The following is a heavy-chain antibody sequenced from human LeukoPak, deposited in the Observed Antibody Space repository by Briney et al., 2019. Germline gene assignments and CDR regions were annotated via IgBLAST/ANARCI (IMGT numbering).Heavy chain of an antibody. CDR1: GGSITSYY. V-gene: IGHV4-59*01. CDR3: ARVDYGSGSYYYYYYMDV. Sequence: SETLSLTCTVSGGSITSYYWSWIRQPAGKGLEWIGYIYYSGSTNYNPSLKSRVTISVDTSKNQFSLKLSSVTAADTAVYYCARVDYGSGSYYYYYYMDVWGKGTTVTVSS. D-gene: IGHD3-10*01. J-gene: IGHJ6*03. CDR2: IYYSGST.